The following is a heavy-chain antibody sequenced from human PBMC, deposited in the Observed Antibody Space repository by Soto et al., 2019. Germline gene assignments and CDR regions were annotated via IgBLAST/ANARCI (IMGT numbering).Heavy chain of an antibody. D-gene: IGHD6-6*01. CDR1: GFAFSDYY. Sequence: PGWSLRLSCAVSGFAFSDYYVNWILQAPCTAVEWGSDSSSGATPIYYADSVRGRFTISRDNAKNSVYVQVNSVRAEDSAVYYCAGNYSSSSVEFCGHGCLVAVSS. V-gene: IGHV3-11*01. CDR3: AGNYSSSSVEF. CDR2: SSSGATPI. J-gene: IGHJ4*01.